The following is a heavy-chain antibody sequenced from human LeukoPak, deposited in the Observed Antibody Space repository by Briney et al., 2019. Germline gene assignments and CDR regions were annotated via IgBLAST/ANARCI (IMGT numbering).Heavy chain of an antibody. J-gene: IGHJ6*03. CDR3: ARVGAASYYYYYMDV. D-gene: IGHD3-16*01. V-gene: IGHV1-8*01. CDR2: LNPNSGNT. Sequence: ASVKVSCKGSGYTFTSYDINWVRQATGQGLEWMGWLNPNSGNTGYAQKFQGRVTMTRDTSISTAYMELSRLRSDDTAVYYCARVGAASYYYYYMDVWGKGTTVTVSS. CDR1: GYTFTSYD.